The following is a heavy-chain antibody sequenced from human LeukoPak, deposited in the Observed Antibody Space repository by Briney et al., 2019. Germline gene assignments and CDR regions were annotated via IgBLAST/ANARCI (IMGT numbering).Heavy chain of an antibody. Sequence: GGSLRLSCAASGFTFSSYGMHWVRQAPGKGLEWVAFIRYDGSNKYYADSVKGRFTISRDNSKNTLYLQMNSLRAEDTAVYYCAKDDSPHVTMVRGRAFDIWGQGTMVTVSS. CDR2: IRYDGSNK. CDR1: GFTFSSYG. CDR3: AKDDSPHVTMVRGRAFDI. D-gene: IGHD3-10*01. J-gene: IGHJ3*02. V-gene: IGHV3-30*02.